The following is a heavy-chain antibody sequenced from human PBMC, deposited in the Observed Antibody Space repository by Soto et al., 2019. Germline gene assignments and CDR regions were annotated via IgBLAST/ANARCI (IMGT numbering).Heavy chain of an antibody. CDR1: GFTFSDYS. Sequence: PGGSLRLSCAASGFTFSDYSMNWVRQAPGKGLEWVSYIANSDTSIKYADSVKGRFTISRDNSKNTVYLQMNSLRTEDTAVYYCAKDGAIAAADYFFDYWGQGSLVTVSS. D-gene: IGHD6-13*01. J-gene: IGHJ4*02. CDR2: IANSDTSI. V-gene: IGHV3-48*01. CDR3: AKDGAIAAADYFFDY.